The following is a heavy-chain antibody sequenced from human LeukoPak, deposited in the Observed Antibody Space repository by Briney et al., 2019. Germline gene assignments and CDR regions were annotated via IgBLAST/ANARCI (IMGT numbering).Heavy chain of an antibody. J-gene: IGHJ4*02. CDR2: ISGSGGST. V-gene: IGHV3-23*01. CDR3: AKCRRAARWEAIDY. Sequence: GGSLRLSCAASGFTFSSYAMSWVRQAPGKGLEWVSAISGSGGSTYYADSVKGRFTISRDNSKNTLYLQMNSLRAEDTAVYYCAKCRRAARWEAIDYWGRGTLVTVSS. CDR1: GFTFSSYA. D-gene: IGHD6-6*01.